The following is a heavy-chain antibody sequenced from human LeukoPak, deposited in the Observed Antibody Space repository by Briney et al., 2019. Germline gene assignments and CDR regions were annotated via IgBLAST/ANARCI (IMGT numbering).Heavy chain of an antibody. J-gene: IGHJ6*02. Sequence: SETLSLTCSVSGGSISSSTYWWGWIRQPPGKALEWIGSVYYSGSTYYNPSLKSRVTISVDTSKNQFSLSLSSVTAADAAVYYCARITFVVEGYGMDVWGQGTTVTVSS. V-gene: IGHV4-39*07. CDR3: ARITFVVEGYGMDV. CDR1: GGSISSSTYW. D-gene: IGHD2-21*01. CDR2: VYYSGST.